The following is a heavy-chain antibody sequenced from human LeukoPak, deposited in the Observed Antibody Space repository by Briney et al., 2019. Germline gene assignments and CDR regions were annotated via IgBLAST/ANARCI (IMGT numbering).Heavy chain of an antibody. Sequence: GGSLRLSCAASGFTFSSYGMHWVRQAPGKGLEWVAVISYDGSNKYYADSVKGRFTISRDNSKNTLYLQMNSLRAGDTAVYYCAKISLGQWEDYWGQGTLVIVSS. CDR2: ISYDGSNK. CDR1: GFTFSSYG. CDR3: AKISLGQWEDY. D-gene: IGHD1-26*01. J-gene: IGHJ4*02. V-gene: IGHV3-30*18.